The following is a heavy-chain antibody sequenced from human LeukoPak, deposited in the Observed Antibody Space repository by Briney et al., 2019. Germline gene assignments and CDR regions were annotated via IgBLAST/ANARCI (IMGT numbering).Heavy chain of an antibody. CDR2: ISSSSYI. Sequence: GGSLRLSCAASGFSFTNYSMNWVRQAPGKGLEWVSSISSSSYIYYADSVKGRFTISRDNAKNSLYLQMSSLRADDTAVYYCARDSPTSMIVNGFFASWGLGTQVTVSS. D-gene: IGHD3-22*01. J-gene: IGHJ4*02. CDR3: ARDSPTSMIVNGFFAS. CDR1: GFSFTNYS. V-gene: IGHV3-21*01.